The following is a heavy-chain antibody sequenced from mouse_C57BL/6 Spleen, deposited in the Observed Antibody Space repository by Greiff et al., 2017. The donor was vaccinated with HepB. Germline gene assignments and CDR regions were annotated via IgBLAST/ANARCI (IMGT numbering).Heavy chain of an antibody. D-gene: IGHD1-1*01. J-gene: IGHJ1*03. V-gene: IGHV1-52*01. Sequence: QVQLQQPGAELVRPGSSVKLSCKASGYTFTSYWMHWVKQRPIQGLEWIGNIYPSDSETHYNQKFKDKATLTVDKSSSTAYMQLSSLTSEDSAVYYCARLGVVARYWYFDVWGTGTTVTVSS. CDR2: IYPSDSET. CDR1: GYTFTSYW. CDR3: ARLGVVARYWYFDV.